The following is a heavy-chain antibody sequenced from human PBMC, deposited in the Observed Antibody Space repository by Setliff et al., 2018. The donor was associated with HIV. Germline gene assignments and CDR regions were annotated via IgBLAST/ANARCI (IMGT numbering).Heavy chain of an antibody. CDR3: ARVKYYYDSSGSSKWGVIAFDI. Sequence: SETLSLTCDVSGGSISSSNWWSWVRQPPGKGLEWIGEIYHSGRTNYNPSLKSRVTISVDKSKNQFSLKLSSVTAADTAVYYCARVKYYYDSSGSSKWGVIAFDIWGQGTMVTVS. D-gene: IGHD3-22*01. V-gene: IGHV4-4*02. CDR1: GGSISSSNW. CDR2: IYHSGRT. J-gene: IGHJ3*02.